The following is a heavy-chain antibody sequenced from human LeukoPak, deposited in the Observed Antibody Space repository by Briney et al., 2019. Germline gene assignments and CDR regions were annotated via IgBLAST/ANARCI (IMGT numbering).Heavy chain of an antibody. Sequence: GGSLRLSCAASGFTFSSYWMSWVRQAPGKGLEWVANIKQDGSEKYYVDSVKGRFTISRDNAKNSLYLQMNSLRAEDTAVYYCARDVGYCSSTSCYSPSYYYYYMDVWGKGTTVTVSS. CDR1: GFTFSSYW. CDR3: ARDVGYCSSTSCYSPSYYYYYMDV. CDR2: IKQDGSEK. D-gene: IGHD2-2*01. V-gene: IGHV3-7*01. J-gene: IGHJ6*03.